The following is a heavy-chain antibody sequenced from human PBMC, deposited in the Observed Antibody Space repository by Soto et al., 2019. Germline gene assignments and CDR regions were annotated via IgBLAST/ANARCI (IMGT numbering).Heavy chain of an antibody. V-gene: IGHV3-74*01. D-gene: IGHD2-21*02. CDR3: ARGGDPDY. J-gene: IGHJ4*02. CDR2: LQTDGSHP. Sequence: EVQLVESGGGLVQPGGSLRLSCVASGFTFNYYWMHWVRQAPGKGLMWVSRLQTDGSHPDYADSVKGRFTISRDNAKNTLYLQRNNLSAEDTAVYYCARGGDPDYWGQGTLVTVSS. CDR1: GFTFNYYW.